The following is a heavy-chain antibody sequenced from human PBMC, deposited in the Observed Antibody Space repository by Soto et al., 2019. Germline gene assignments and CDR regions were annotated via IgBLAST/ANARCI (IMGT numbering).Heavy chain of an antibody. CDR2: ISYDGSNK. CDR1: GFTFSSYG. CDR3: AKDRKQQPGRGGPGYYYYGMDV. J-gene: IGHJ6*02. Sequence: QVQLVESGGGVVQPGRSLRLSCAASGFTFSSYGMHWVRQAPGKGLEWVAVISYDGSNKYYADSVKGRFTISRDNSKNTLYLQMNSLRAEDTAVYYCAKDRKQQPGRGGPGYYYYGMDVWGQGTTVTVSS. V-gene: IGHV3-30*18. D-gene: IGHD6-13*01.